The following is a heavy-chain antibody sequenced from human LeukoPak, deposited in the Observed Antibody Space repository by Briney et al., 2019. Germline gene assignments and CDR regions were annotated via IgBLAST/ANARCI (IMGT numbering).Heavy chain of an antibody. J-gene: IGHJ4*02. V-gene: IGHV4-30-4*01. Sequence: SETLSLTCTVSGGSINSGDYYWGWIRQPPGKGLEWIGYIYYSGSTDYNPSLKSRVSISIDTSKNQFSLKLTSVTAADTAVYYCGRRGSSHVFYFWGQGTLGTVSS. D-gene: IGHD1-26*01. CDR3: GRRGSSHVFYF. CDR1: GGSINSGDYY. CDR2: IYYSGST.